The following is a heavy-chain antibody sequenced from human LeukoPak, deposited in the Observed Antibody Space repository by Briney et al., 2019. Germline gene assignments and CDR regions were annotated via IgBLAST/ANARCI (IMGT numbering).Heavy chain of an antibody. V-gene: IGHV3-23*01. CDR1: GFPFNSYA. Sequence: GSLGVSCAASGFPFNSYAMSWVRQAPGKGLEWVSAISRSGGSTYYADSVKGRFTISRDNSKNQLYLQMNSLRAEDRAVYYCAKGGVSSGWYFEVFDYWGQGTLVTVSS. CDR2: ISRSGGST. J-gene: IGHJ4*02. CDR3: AKGGVSSGWYFEVFDY. D-gene: IGHD6-19*01.